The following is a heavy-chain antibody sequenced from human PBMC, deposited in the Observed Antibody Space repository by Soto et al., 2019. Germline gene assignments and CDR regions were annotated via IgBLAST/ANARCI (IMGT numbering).Heavy chain of an antibody. CDR3: AREPDGSGSYSKRLYGMDV. V-gene: IGHV1-18*01. CDR2: ISAYNGNT. J-gene: IGHJ6*02. CDR1: GYTFTSYG. Sequence: ASVKVSCKASGYTFTSYGISLVRQAPGQGLEWMGWISAYNGNTNYAQKLQGRVTMTTDTSTSTAYMELRSLRSDDTAVYYCAREPDGSGSYSKRLYGMDVWGQGTTVTVSS. D-gene: IGHD3-10*01.